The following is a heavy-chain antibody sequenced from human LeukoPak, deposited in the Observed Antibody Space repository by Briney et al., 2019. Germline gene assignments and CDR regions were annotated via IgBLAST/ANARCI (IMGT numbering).Heavy chain of an antibody. CDR3: AGGPYYYDSSGYPGGLDY. V-gene: IGHV3-20*04. D-gene: IGHD3-22*01. CDR2: IDWTGGST. Sequence: GGSLRLSCAASGFTFDEYGMSWVRQTPGKGLEWVSGIDWTGGSTGYADSVKGRFTISRNNAKNSLYLQMNSLRAEDTAVYYCAGGPYYYDSSGYPGGLDYWGQGTLVTVSS. J-gene: IGHJ4*02. CDR1: GFTFDEYG.